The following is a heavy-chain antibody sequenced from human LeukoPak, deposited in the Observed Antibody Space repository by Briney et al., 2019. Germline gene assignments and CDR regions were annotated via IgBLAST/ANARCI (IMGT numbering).Heavy chain of an antibody. CDR2: ISSSGSTI. V-gene: IGHV3-48*03. J-gene: IGHJ4*02. Sequence: PGGSLRLSCAASGFTFSSYEMNWVRQAPGKGLEWVSYISSSGSTIYYADSVKGRFTSSRDNAKNSLYLQMNSLRAEDTAVYYCASEPGYSYGNFDYWGQGTLVTVSS. CDR3: ASEPGYSYGNFDY. CDR1: GFTFSSYE. D-gene: IGHD5-18*01.